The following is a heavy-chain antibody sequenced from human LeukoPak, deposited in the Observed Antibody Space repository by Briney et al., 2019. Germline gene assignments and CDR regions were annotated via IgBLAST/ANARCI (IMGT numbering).Heavy chain of an antibody. D-gene: IGHD3-9*01. J-gene: IGHJ5*02. V-gene: IGHV1-18*01. CDR2: ISNYNGNT. Sequence: GPVKVSCKASGYTFTNYGISWVRQAPGQGLEWMGWISNYNGNTEYTEKFQGRVTMTTDTSTSTAYMELRSLRSDDTAVYYCARISGRYFDWLHGGWFDPWGQGTLVTVSS. CDR1: GYTFTNYG. CDR3: ARISGRYFDWLHGGWFDP.